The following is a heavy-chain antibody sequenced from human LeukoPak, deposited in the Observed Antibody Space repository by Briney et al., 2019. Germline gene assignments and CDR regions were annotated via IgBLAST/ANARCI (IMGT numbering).Heavy chain of an antibody. CDR2: IYTSGST. CDR1: GYSIRSDYY. V-gene: IGHV4-61*02. D-gene: IGHD6-13*01. CDR3: ARDTGIAAAGPYFDY. J-gene: IGHJ4*02. Sequence: SETLSLTCTVSGYSIRSDYYWGWIRQPAGKGLEWIGRIYTSGSTNYNPSLKSRVTISVDTSKNQFSLKLSSVTAADTAVYYCARDTGIAAAGPYFDYWGQGTLVTVSS.